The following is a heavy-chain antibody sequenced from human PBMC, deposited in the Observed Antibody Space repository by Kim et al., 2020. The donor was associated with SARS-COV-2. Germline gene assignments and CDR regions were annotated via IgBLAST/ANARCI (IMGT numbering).Heavy chain of an antibody. CDR1: GFTFSSYS. J-gene: IGHJ6*04. V-gene: IGHV3-21*01. CDR2: ISSSSSYI. CDR3: ARAPQRWLQLGAIKRYYYGMGV. Sequence: GGSLRLSCAASGFTFSSYSMNWVRQAPGKGLEWVSSISSSSSYIYYADSVKGRFTISRDNAKNSLYLQMNSLRAEDTAVYYCARAPQRWLQLGAIKRYYYGMGVWGEGTTLTVSP. D-gene: IGHD5-12*01.